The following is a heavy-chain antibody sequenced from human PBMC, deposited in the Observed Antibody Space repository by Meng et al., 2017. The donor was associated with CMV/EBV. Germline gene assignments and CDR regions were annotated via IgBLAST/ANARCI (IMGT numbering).Heavy chain of an antibody. CDR1: GFTFSSYG. D-gene: IGHD2-2*01. CDR2: IRYDGSNK. CDR3: ARWCSSTSCYYYYGMDV. J-gene: IGHJ6*02. V-gene: IGHV3-30*02. Sequence: GGSLRLSCAASGFTFSSYGMHWVRQAPGKGLEWVAFIRYDGSNKYYADSVKGRFTISRDNSKNTLYLQMNSLRAEDMAVYYCARWCSSTSCYYYYGMDVWGQGTTVTVSS.